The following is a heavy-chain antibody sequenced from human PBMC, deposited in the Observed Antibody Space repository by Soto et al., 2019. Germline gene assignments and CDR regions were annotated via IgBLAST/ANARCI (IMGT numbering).Heavy chain of an antibody. CDR3: AKAYGSSGTDAFDF. J-gene: IGHJ3*01. CDR1: GFAFNYHA. D-gene: IGHD6-6*01. V-gene: IGHV3-9*01. Sequence: GGSLRLSCAASGFAFNYHAMHWVRQAPGKGLEWVSGINWKSVNIGYADSVKGRFTISRDNAKNSLDLQMNSLRAEDTALYYCAKAYGSSGTDAFDFWGRGTMVTVSS. CDR2: INWKSVNI.